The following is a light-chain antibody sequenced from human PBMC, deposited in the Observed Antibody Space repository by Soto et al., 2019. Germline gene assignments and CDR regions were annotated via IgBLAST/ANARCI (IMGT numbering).Light chain of an antibody. V-gene: IGKV3-20*01. J-gene: IGKJ4*01. CDR2: GAS. CDR1: QSVRSSY. Sequence: EIGLTQSPGTLSLSPGERVTLSCRASQSVRSSYLAWYQQKPGQAPSLLIYGASNRATGIADRVSGSGSGTDFTLTISRLEPEDFAVYYCQQYGSSPSFGGGTKVEIK. CDR3: QQYGSSPS.